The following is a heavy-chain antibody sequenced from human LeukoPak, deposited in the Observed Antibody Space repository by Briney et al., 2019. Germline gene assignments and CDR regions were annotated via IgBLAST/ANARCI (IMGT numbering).Heavy chain of an antibody. CDR1: GFTVTTSW. D-gene: IGHD1-20*01. Sequence: GSLRLSCAASGFTVTTSWIHWVRQAPGKGLMWVSRLNGDGTSTSYADSVRGRFTISRDNSKNTLYLQMNSLRAEDTAVYYCARGEVTGPDWYFDLWGRGTLVTVSS. V-gene: IGHV3-74*01. CDR3: ARGEVTGPDWYFDL. J-gene: IGHJ2*01. CDR2: LNGDGTST.